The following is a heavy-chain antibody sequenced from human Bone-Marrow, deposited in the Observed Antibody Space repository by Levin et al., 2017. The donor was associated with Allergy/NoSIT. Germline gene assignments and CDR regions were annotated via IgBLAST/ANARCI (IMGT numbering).Heavy chain of an antibody. Sequence: ASVKVSCKASGYTFTGYHIHWVRQAPGQGLEWMGWFNPNSGGADYAQKFQDRVTMTRDTSFSTAYMELSRLRSDDTAVYYCVRVYYYDGSGYYYEDSWGQGTLVTVSS. CDR2: FNPNSGGA. V-gene: IGHV1-2*02. CDR1: GYTFTGYH. D-gene: IGHD3-22*01. CDR3: VRVYYYDGSGYYYEDS. J-gene: IGHJ4*02.